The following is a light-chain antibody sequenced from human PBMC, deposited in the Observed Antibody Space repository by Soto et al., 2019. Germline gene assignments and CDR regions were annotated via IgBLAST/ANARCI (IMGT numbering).Light chain of an antibody. J-gene: IGKJ2*01. Sequence: EVVMTQAPATLSVSPGERVTLSCRASESLSTYLAWYQQKPGQAPRLLIYGASTKTTGIPARFSGSGSATAFTLTIISVQSEDSEVYYCQSYNAWPFTFGQGNKLEI. CDR2: GAS. CDR1: ESLSTY. V-gene: IGKV3-15*01. CDR3: QSYNAWPFT.